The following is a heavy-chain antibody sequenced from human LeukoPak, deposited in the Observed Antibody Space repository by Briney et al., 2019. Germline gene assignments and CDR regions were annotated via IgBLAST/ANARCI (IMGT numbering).Heavy chain of an antibody. CDR3: GRHRDGYHSKIDY. CDR2: IYYSGTT. Sequence: PSETLSLTCTVSGGSISSGSYYWGWIRQPPGKGLEWIGSIYYSGTTYYTTSLKSRVNISVDTSKHQFSLKLSSVTAADTAVYHCGRHRDGYHSKIDYWGPGTLVTVSS. CDR1: GGSISSGSYY. J-gene: IGHJ4*02. D-gene: IGHD5-24*01. V-gene: IGHV4-39*01.